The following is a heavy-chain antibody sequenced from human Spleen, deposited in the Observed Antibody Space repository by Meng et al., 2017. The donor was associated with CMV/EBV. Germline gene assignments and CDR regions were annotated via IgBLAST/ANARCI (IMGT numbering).Heavy chain of an antibody. CDR2: INPNSGGT. D-gene: IGHD1-26*01. CDR1: GYTFSSCD. V-gene: IGHV1-2*02. CDR3: ARVDSGYDYYGMDV. Sequence: ASVKVSCKASGYTFSSCDINWVRQAPGQGLEWMGWINPNSGGTNYAQKFQGRVTMTRDTSISTAYMELSRLRSDDTAVYYCARVDSGYDYYGMDVWGQGTTVTVSS. J-gene: IGHJ6*02.